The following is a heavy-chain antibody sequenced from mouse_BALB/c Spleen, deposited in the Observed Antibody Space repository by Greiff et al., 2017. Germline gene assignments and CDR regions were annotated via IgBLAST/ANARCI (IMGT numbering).Heavy chain of an antibody. CDR1: GDSITSGY. CDR3: ARSGGWLLDYYAMDY. CDR2: ISYSGST. J-gene: IGHJ4*01. D-gene: IGHD2-3*01. Sequence: VHVKQSGPSLVKPSQTLSLTCSVTGDSITSGYWNWIRKFPGNKLEYMGYISYSGSTYYNPSLKSRISITRDTSKNQYYLQLNSVTTEDTATYYCARSGGWLLDYYAMDYWGQGTSVTVSS. V-gene: IGHV3-8*02.